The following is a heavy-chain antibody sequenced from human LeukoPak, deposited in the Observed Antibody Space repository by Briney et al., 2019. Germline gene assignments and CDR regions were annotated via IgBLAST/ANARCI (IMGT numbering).Heavy chain of an antibody. CDR1: GFTFSSFS. V-gene: IGHV3-7*03. J-gene: IGHJ4*02. Sequence: PGGSLRLSCAASGFTFSSFSMSWVRQAPGKGLEWVANIKEDGSEKYYVDSVKGRFTISRDNAKNSLYLQMNSLRAEDTAVYYCAKPGPLRPVGYSSSWYSYWGQGTLVTVSS. CDR2: IKEDGSEK. D-gene: IGHD6-13*01. CDR3: AKPGPLRPVGYSSSWYSY.